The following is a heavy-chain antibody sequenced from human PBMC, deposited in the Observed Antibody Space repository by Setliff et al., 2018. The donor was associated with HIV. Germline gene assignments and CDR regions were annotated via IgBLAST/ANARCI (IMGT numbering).Heavy chain of an antibody. J-gene: IGHJ6*03. D-gene: IGHD1-1*01. CDR3: ARHMEYYYYYMDV. CDR1: GTSIRSNNYY. V-gene: IGHV4-39*01. Sequence: SETLSLTCTVSGTSIRSNNYYWAWIRQPPGKGLEWIATMYYSGNTYYNPSLKSSVTVFVATSKNDLSLKLRSVSAADTAVYYCARHMEYYYYYMDVWGEGTTVTVSS. CDR2: MYYSGNT.